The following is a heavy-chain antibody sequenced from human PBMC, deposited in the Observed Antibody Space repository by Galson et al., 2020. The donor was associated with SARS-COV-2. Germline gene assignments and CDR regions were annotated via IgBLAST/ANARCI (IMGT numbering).Heavy chain of an antibody. D-gene: IGHD3-3*01. Sequence: GSLRLSCAASGFTFRNYGMHWVRQAPGKGLEWVAVMSFDGSNKNYAESVKGRFTISSDNSKNTVYLEMNSLTDEDTGVYYCAKDRFFGDHVYWFFDLWGRGSLVTVST. CDR3: AKDRFFGDHVYWFFDL. J-gene: IGHJ2*01. V-gene: IGHV3-30*18. CDR2: MSFDGSNK. CDR1: GFTFRNYG.